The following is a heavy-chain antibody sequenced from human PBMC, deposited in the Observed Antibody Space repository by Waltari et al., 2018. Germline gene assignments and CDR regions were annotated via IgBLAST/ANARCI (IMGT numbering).Heavy chain of an antibody. CDR1: GYTFTSYG. CDR2: ISAYNGNT. D-gene: IGHD6-6*01. J-gene: IGHJ6*03. Sequence: QVQLVQSGAEVKKPGASVKVSCKASGYTFTSYGISWVRQAPGQGLEWMGWISAYNGNTNYAQKLQGRVTMTTDTSTSTAYMELRSLRSDDTAVYYCACLSYSSSSGWSRVYYYYYMDAWGKGTTVTVSS. V-gene: IGHV1-18*01. CDR3: ACLSYSSSSGWSRVYYYYYMDA.